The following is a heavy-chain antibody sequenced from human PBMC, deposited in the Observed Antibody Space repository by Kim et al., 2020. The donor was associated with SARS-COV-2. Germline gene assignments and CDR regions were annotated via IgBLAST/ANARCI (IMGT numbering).Heavy chain of an antibody. CDR3: ARDRTDCSGGSCYSVLDY. D-gene: IGHD2-15*01. CDR2: ISSSSSTI. V-gene: IGHV3-48*04. CDR1: GFTFSSYS. J-gene: IGHJ4*02. Sequence: GGSLRLSCAASGFTFSSYSMNWVRQAPGKGLEWVSYISSSSSTIYYADSVKGRFTISRDNAKNSLYLQMNSLRAEDTAVYYCARDRTDCSGGSCYSVLDYWGQGTLVTVSS.